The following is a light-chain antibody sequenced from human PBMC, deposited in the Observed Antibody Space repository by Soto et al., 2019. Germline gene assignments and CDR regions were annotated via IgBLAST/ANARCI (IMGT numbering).Light chain of an antibody. V-gene: IGLV2-14*01. CDR3: SSYRSSSTVYV. Sequence: LTQPASLPVYPAQSVAISCTGTSSDVGGYNYVSWYQQHPGEAPKLLIYDVSKRPSGVSNRFSGSESGNTASLTISGLQAEDEADYYCSSYRSSSTVYVFGTGTKVTVL. CDR2: DVS. CDR1: SSDVGGYNY. J-gene: IGLJ1*01.